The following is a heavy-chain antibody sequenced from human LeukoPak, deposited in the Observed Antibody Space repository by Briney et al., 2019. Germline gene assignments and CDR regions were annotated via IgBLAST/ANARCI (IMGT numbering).Heavy chain of an antibody. Sequence: GGSLRLSCAASGFTFSSYDMHWVRQATGKGLEWVSAIGTAGDTYYPGSVKGRFTISRENAKNSLYLQMNSLRAGDTAVYYCARESPREMATSYYGMDVWGQGTTVTVSS. D-gene: IGHD5-24*01. CDR2: IGTAGDT. V-gene: IGHV3-13*01. CDR3: ARESPREMATSYYGMDV. CDR1: GFTFSSYD. J-gene: IGHJ6*01.